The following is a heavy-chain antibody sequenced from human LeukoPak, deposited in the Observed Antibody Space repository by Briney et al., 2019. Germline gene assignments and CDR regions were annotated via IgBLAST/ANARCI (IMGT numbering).Heavy chain of an antibody. D-gene: IGHD5-12*01. CDR1: GFTVRTNY. J-gene: IGHJ4*02. V-gene: IGHV3-53*01. Sequence: GGSLRLSCVASGFTVRTNYINWVRQAPGKGLEWVSVIYSGGGTYYADSVKGRYTISRDNSKNTLYLQMNSLRAEDTAVYYCATYGGYVGFYWGQGTLVTVSS. CDR3: ATYGGYVGFY. CDR2: IYSGGGT.